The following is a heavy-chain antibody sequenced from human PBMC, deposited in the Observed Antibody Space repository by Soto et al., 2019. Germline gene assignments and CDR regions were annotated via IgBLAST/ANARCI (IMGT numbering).Heavy chain of an antibody. CDR2: IYHSGST. J-gene: IGHJ4*02. D-gene: IGHD3-10*01. CDR1: GGSISSSNW. Sequence: QVQLQESGPGLVKPSGTLSLTCAVSGGSISSSNWWSWVRQPPGKGLEWIGEIYHSGSTNYNPSLKSLVTISVDKSKNQFSLKLSSVTAADTAVYYCARGSLSGSATYYFDYWGQGTLVTVSS. CDR3: ARGSLSGSATYYFDY. V-gene: IGHV4-4*02.